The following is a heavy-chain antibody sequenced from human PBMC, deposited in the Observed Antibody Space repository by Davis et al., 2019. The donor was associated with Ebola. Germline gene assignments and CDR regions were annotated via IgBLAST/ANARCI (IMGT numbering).Heavy chain of an antibody. D-gene: IGHD1-1*01. V-gene: IGHV5-51*01. CDR3: ARQPKTATTSDTFDI. CDR1: GYSFTSYW. J-gene: IGHJ3*02. Sequence: PGGSLRLSCKGSGYSFTSYWIGWVRQMPGKGLEWMGIIYPGDSDTRYSPSFQGQVTISADKSISTAYLQWSSLEASDTATYYCARQPKTATTSDTFDIWGQGTVVTVSS. CDR2: IYPGDSDT.